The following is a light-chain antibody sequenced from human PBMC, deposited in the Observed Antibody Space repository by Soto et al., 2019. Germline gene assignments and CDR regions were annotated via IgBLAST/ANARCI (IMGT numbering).Light chain of an antibody. CDR2: GAS. CDR3: QQYNNWWT. J-gene: IGKJ1*01. Sequence: EIVLTPSPATPSVSPGEKATHSCRASQSVSSNLAWYQQKPGQAPRLLIYGASTRATGIPARFSGSGSGTEFTLTISSLQSEDFAVYYCQQYNNWWTFGQGTKVDI. CDR1: QSVSSN. V-gene: IGKV3-15*01.